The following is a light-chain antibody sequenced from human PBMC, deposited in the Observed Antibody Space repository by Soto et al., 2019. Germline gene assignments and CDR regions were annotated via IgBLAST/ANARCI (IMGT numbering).Light chain of an antibody. CDR1: QGISSH. J-gene: IGKJ4*01. V-gene: IGKV1-9*01. CDR2: LAS. Sequence: IQLTQSADSLSASVGDRLTITCRASQGISSHLAWYQQKPGKAPKLLIYLASTLHSGVPSRFSGSGSGTEFSLTISTLQPVDFATYYCQQLNAYPLTFGGGTKVEIK. CDR3: QQLNAYPLT.